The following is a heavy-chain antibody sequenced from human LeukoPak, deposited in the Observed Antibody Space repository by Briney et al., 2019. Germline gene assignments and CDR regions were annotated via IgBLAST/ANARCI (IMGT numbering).Heavy chain of an antibody. V-gene: IGHV3-23*01. Sequence: GGSLRLSCAASGFTFSSYAMSWVRQAPGKGLEWVSAISGSGGSTYYADSVKGRFTISRDNSKNTLHLQMNSLRAEDTAVYYCAKDHGGSLTLDYWGQGTLVTVSS. CDR3: AKDHGGSLTLDY. CDR1: GFTFSSYA. J-gene: IGHJ4*02. CDR2: ISGSGGST. D-gene: IGHD1-26*01.